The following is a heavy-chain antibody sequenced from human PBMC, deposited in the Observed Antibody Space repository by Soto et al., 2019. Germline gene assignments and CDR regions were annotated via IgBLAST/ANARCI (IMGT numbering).Heavy chain of an antibody. D-gene: IGHD1-1*01. Sequence: VHLEESGGGLVQPGGSLRLSCAASGFTFSSYWMNWVRQAPGKGLEWVANINQDGNEDNLLDSVKGRFTISRDNAKNSLFFQMNSLGVGDTAVYYCARTGDGHHDFLDYWGQGALVSVSS. CDR3: ARTGDGHHDFLDY. CDR1: GFTFSSYW. J-gene: IGHJ4*02. V-gene: IGHV3-7*01. CDR2: INQDGNED.